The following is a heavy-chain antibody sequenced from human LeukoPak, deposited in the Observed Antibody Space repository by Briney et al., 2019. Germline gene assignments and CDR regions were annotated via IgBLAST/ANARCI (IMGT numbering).Heavy chain of an antibody. CDR2: INPSGGST. CDR1: GYTFTSYY. V-gene: IGHV1-46*01. D-gene: IGHD3-3*01. J-gene: IGHJ3*02. Sequence: ASVKVSCKASGYTFTSYYMHWVRQAPGQGLEWMGIINPSGGSTSYAQKFQGRVTMTRDTSTSTVYMELSSLRSEDTAVYYCARPNTIFGVVIIPAKPWDDAFDIWGQGTMVTVSS. CDR3: ARPNTIFGVVIIPAKPWDDAFDI.